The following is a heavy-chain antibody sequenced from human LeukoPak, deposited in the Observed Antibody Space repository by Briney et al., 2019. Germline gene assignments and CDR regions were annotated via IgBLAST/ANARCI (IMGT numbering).Heavy chain of an antibody. CDR1: GFTFSSYN. CDR3: ARVAAAAAAFDY. V-gene: IGHV3-48*04. Sequence: GGSLRLSCAASGFTFSSYNMNWVRQAPGKGLEWVSYITSTSNTIYYADSVKGRFTISRDNAKNSLYLQMNSLRAEDTAVYYCARVAAAAAAFDYWGQGTLVTVSS. CDR2: ITSTSNTI. J-gene: IGHJ4*02. D-gene: IGHD6-13*01.